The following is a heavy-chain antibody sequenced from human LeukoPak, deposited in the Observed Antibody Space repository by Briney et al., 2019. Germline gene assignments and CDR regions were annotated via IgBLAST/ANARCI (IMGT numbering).Heavy chain of an antibody. V-gene: IGHV3-33*01. CDR2: IWYDGSNT. D-gene: IGHD5-24*01. J-gene: IGHJ4*02. Sequence: GGSLRLSCATSGFAFTNYGMHWVRRAPGRGLEWVAVIWYDGSNTYYTDSAKGRFTISRDNSKNTLYLQMNSLRVEDTAVYYCTREPVEMATLFSFDYWGQGTLVTVS. CDR3: TREPVEMATLFSFDY. CDR1: GFAFTNYG.